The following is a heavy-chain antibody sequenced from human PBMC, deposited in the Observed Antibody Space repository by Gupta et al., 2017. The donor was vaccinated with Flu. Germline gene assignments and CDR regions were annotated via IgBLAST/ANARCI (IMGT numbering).Heavy chain of an antibody. V-gene: IGHV4-34*01. Sequence: KPSETLSLTCAVYGGSFSGYYWSWIRQPPGKGLEWIGEINHSGSTNYNPSLKSRVTISVDTSKNQFSLKLSSVTAADTAVYYCARFRGYCSGGSCYFDYWGQGTLVTVSS. CDR3: ARFRGYCSGGSCYFDY. CDR1: GGSFSGYY. CDR2: INHSGST. J-gene: IGHJ4*02. D-gene: IGHD2-15*01.